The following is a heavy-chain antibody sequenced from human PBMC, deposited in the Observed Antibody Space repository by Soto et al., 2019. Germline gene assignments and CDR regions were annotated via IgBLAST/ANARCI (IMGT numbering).Heavy chain of an antibody. CDR1: GFTVSSNY. V-gene: IGHV3-66*01. Sequence: GGSLRLSCAASGFTVSSNYMSWVRQAPGKGLEWISAITNSGGSTYYADSVKGRFTISRDNSKNTLYLQMNSLRAEDTAVYYCARDFDYWGQGTLVTVSS. CDR3: ARDFDY. J-gene: IGHJ4*02. CDR2: ITNSGGST.